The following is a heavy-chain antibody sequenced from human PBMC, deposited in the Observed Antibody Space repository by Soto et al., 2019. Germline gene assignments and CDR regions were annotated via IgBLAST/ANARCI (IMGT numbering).Heavy chain of an antibody. V-gene: IGHV2-5*01. CDR3: AHALYHGSGYYPPDAFNI. CDR2: IYWNDDK. J-gene: IGHJ3*02. CDR1: GFSFRTIDVG. D-gene: IGHD3-22*01. Sequence: GPTLVNPTQTLTLTCTFSGFSFRTIDVGVGWIRQPPGKSLEWLALIYWNDDKRYSPSLKSRLTITKDTSKNQVVLTVTNMDHLYTARYYSAHALYHGSGYYPPDAFNIWGQGTM.